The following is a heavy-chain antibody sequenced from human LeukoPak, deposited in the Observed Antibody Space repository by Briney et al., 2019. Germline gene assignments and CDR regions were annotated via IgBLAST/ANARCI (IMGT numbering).Heavy chain of an antibody. CDR3: ARDLGGQWLVFDY. CDR2: INAGNGNT. V-gene: IGHV1-3*01. D-gene: IGHD6-19*01. Sequence: ASVKVSCKAAGYTFTNYVLHWVRQAPGQRLEWMGWINAGNGNTKYSQKFQGRVTITRDTSASTACMELSSLRSEDTAIYYCARDLGGQWLVFDYWGQGTLVTVSS. CDR1: GYTFTNYV. J-gene: IGHJ4*02.